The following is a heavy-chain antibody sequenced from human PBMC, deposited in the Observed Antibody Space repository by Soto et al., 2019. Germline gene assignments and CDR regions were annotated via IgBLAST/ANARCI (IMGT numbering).Heavy chain of an antibody. D-gene: IGHD3-10*01. CDR3: AREKHRYGSGQPVGP. V-gene: IGHV4-30-4*01. J-gene: IGHJ5*02. CDR2: IYYSGST. Sequence: SETLSLTCTVSGGSISSGDYYWSWIRQPPGKGLEWIGYIYYSGSTYYNPSLKSRVTISVDTSKNQFSLKLSSVTAADTAVYYCAREKHRYGSGQPVGPWGQGTLVTVSS. CDR1: GGSISSGDYY.